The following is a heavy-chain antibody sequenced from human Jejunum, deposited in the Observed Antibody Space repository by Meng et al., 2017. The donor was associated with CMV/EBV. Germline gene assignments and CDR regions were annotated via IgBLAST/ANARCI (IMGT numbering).Heavy chain of an antibody. J-gene: IGHJ4*02. CDR1: GFKVGYNY. V-gene: IGHV3-53*01. CDR3: AREGTGGSGYQLNY. D-gene: IGHD3-10*01. CDR2: IHSAGTT. Sequence: VEWVEAGGGLLQPGRSLRLSCAACGFKVGYNYMSWVRQAPGKGLEYVAFIHSAGTTYYADFVKGRFTISRDESKNTLYLQLNSLRADDTGVYYCAREGTGGSGYQLNYWGQGTLVTVSS.